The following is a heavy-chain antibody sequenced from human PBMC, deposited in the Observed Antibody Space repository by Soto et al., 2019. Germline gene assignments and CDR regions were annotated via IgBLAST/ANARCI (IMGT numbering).Heavy chain of an antibody. CDR2: IYYSGST. CDR1: GGSVSSGSYY. CDR3: ARKGYDSSGYYKTTIDYFDY. J-gene: IGHJ4*02. D-gene: IGHD3-22*01. V-gene: IGHV4-61*01. Sequence: SETLSLTCTVSGGSVSSGSYYWSWIRQPPGKGLEWIGYIYYSGSTNYNTSLKSRVTISVDTSKNQFSLKLSSVTAADTAVYYCARKGYDSSGYYKTTIDYFDYWGQGTLVTVSS.